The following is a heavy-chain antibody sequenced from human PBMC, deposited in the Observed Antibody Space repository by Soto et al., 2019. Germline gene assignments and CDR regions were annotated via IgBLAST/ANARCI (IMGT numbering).Heavy chain of an antibody. CDR3: ARRDTSGFLRYVDN. CDR2: IVPNVGTV. V-gene: IGHV1-69*06. D-gene: IGHD3-3*01. CDR1: GGTLSSFINYP. J-gene: IGHJ4*02. Sequence: QMQLVQSGAEVKKPGSSVKVSCKASGGTLSSFINYPINWVRQAPGQGLEWMGGIVPNVGTVNYAQKFQGRVTITADKSTGTAYMEVSSLRSEDTALYYCARRDTSGFLRYVDNWGKGTLVTVAS.